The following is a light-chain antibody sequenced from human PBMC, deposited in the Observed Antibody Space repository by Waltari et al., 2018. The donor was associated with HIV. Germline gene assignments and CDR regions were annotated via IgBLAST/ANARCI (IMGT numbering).Light chain of an antibody. J-gene: IGLJ2*01. CDR2: RTD. V-gene: IGLV1-47*01. CDR1: SSNIGSNY. CDR3: AAWDDSLSAL. Sequence: QSVLTQPPSASGTPGQRVTISCSGASSNIGSNYVYWYQELPGPAPKLLIYRTDQRPSGVPDRFSGSKSGTSASLAISGLRSEDEADYYCAAWDDSLSALFGGGTKLTVL.